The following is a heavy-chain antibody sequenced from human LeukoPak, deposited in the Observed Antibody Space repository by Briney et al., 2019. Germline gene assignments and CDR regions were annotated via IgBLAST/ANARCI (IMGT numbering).Heavy chain of an antibody. Sequence: GGSLRLSCAASGFTFSSYAMHWVRQAPGKGLEWVAVISYDGSNKYYADSVKGRFTISRDNSKNTLYLQMNGLRAEDTAVYYCARALPAAPFDYWGQGTLVTVSS. D-gene: IGHD2-2*01. V-gene: IGHV3-30*04. CDR3: ARALPAAPFDY. J-gene: IGHJ4*02. CDR1: GFTFSSYA. CDR2: ISYDGSNK.